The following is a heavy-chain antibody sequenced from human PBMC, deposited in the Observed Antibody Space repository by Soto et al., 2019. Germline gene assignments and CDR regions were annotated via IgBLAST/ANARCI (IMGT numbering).Heavy chain of an antibody. CDR1: GGTFSSYA. Sequence: SVKVSCKASGGTFSSYAISWVRQAPGQGLEWMGGIIPIFGTANYAQKFQGRVTITADKSTSTAYMELSSLRSEDTAVYYCARDRYYYDSSGYYSVNWFDPWGQGTLVTVS. V-gene: IGHV1-69*06. CDR2: IIPIFGTA. J-gene: IGHJ5*02. D-gene: IGHD3-22*01. CDR3: ARDRYYYDSSGYYSVNWFDP.